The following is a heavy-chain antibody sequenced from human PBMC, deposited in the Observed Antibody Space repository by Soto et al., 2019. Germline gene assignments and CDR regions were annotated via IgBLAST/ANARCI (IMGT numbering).Heavy chain of an antibody. J-gene: IGHJ4*02. CDR2: INPDGSEK. D-gene: IGHD6-13*01. Sequence: VQLVESGGDLVQPGGSLRLSCAASGVTFSRFWMTWVRQAPGKGLEWGANINPDGSEKYSVDSVKGRFTIYRDNVKNSLYLQMNNLRAEDTAVYFCARGYTSSPLFEDYFDYWGQGALVTVSS. CDR1: GVTFSRFW. V-gene: IGHV3-7*04. CDR3: ARGYTSSPLFEDYFDY.